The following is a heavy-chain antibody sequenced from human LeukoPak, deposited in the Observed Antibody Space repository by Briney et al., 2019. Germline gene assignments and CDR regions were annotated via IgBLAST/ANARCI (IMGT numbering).Heavy chain of an antibody. D-gene: IGHD3-3*02. CDR2: ISSSSSTI. Sequence: YISSSSSTIYYADSVKGRFTISRDNAKNSLYLQMDSLRAEDTAVYYCARESIGTFGAFDIWGQGTMVTVSS. J-gene: IGHJ3*02. V-gene: IGHV3-48*01. CDR3: ARESIGTFGAFDI.